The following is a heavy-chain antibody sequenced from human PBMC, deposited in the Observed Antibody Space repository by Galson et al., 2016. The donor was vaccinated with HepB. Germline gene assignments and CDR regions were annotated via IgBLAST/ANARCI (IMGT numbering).Heavy chain of an antibody. CDR1: GDSVSSNSAA. J-gene: IGHJ5*02. D-gene: IGHD2-15*01. CDR2: TYYRSKWYN. V-gene: IGHV6-1*01. Sequence: CAISGDSVSSNSAAWNWIRQSPSRGLEWLGRTYYRSKWYNDYAVSVKSRITITPDTSKSQFSLHLNSVTPEDTAVYYCATSQNIVVGVAATGFLDWFDPWGQGTLVTVSS. CDR3: ATSQNIVVGVAATGFLDWFDP.